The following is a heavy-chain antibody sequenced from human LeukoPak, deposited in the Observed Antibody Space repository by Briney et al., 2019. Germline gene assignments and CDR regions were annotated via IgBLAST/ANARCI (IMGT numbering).Heavy chain of an antibody. J-gene: IGHJ3*01. CDR1: GFTFSRYA. CDR3: GRDPNGDYIGAFDF. Sequence: GGSVSVSCVGSGFTFSRYAMTWLRQAPGKGLEGVSSIRGSVDGTSYEDSVKGRFTMSRDNSKKKLYLQMDNLRAEDEAMYYCGRDPNGDYIGAFDFWGRGTLVTVSS. D-gene: IGHD4-17*01. V-gene: IGHV3-23*01. CDR2: IRGSVDGT.